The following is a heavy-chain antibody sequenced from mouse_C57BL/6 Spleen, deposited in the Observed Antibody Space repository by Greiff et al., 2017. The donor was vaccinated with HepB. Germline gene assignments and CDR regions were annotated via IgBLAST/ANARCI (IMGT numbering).Heavy chain of an antibody. CDR2: ISSGSSTI. J-gene: IGHJ3*01. V-gene: IGHV5-17*01. CDR3: ARPVGSNWFAY. CDR1: GFTFSDYG. Sequence: VQLQQSGGGLVKPGGSLKLSCAASGFTFSDYGMHWVRQAPEKGLEWVAYISSGSSTIYYADTVKGRFTISRDNAKNTLFLQMTSLRSEDTAMYYCARPVGSNWFAYWGQGTLVTVSA. D-gene: IGHD1-1*01.